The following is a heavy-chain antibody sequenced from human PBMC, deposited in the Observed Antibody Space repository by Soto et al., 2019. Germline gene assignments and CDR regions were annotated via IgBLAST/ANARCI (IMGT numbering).Heavy chain of an antibody. D-gene: IGHD6-6*01. CDR3: ARDNVYSSSPGGDY. CDR1: GFTFSSYW. Sequence: PGGSLRLSCAASGFTFSSYWMSWVRQAPGKGLEWVANIKQDGSEKYYVDSVKGRFTISRDNAKNSLYLQMKSLRAEDTAVYHCARDNVYSSSPGGDYWGQGILVTVSS. J-gene: IGHJ4*02. V-gene: IGHV3-7*03. CDR2: IKQDGSEK.